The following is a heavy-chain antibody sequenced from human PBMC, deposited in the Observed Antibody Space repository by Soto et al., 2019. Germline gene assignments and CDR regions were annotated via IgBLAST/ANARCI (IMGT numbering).Heavy chain of an antibody. CDR1: GSTFSTFA. J-gene: IGHJ5*02. V-gene: IGHV3-23*01. Sequence: GGSLRLSCAASGSTFSTFAMSWVRQAPGKGLEWVSAISASGGSTYYADSVKGRFTISRDNSNNTLYLQMNSLRVEDTAVYYCAKDPRVSFDPWGQGTLVTVS. CDR3: AKDPRVSFDP. CDR2: ISASGGST.